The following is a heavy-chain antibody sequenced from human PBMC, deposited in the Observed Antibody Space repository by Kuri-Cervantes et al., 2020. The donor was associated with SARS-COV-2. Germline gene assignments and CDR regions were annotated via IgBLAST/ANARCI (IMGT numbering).Heavy chain of an antibody. CDR2: ISHSGST. J-gene: IGHJ5*02. D-gene: IGHD3-3*01. CDR3: ARGCNRITIFGVVNIPAAENWFDP. Sequence: SQTLSLTCAVYGGSFSGYYWSWIRQSPGKGLEWIGEISHSGSTSYNSSLKSRVTISIDTSKNQFSLRLSSVTAADTAVYFCARGCNRITIFGVVNIPAAENWFDPWGQGTLVTDSS. V-gene: IGHV4-34*01. CDR1: GGSFSGYY.